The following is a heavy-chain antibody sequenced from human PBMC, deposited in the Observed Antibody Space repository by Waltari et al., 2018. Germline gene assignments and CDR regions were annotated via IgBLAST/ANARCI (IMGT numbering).Heavy chain of an antibody. CDR2: IKQDGSEK. CDR1: GFTVSSDW. D-gene: IGHD3-16*02. Sequence: EVQLVESGGGLVQPGGSLRLSCAASGFTVSSDWMSWVRQAPGKGLEWVANIKQDGSEKYYVDSVKGRFTISRDNAKNSLYLQMNSLRAEDTAVYYCARIIVTLFGAFDIWGQGTMVTVSS. CDR3: ARIIVTLFGAFDI. J-gene: IGHJ3*02. V-gene: IGHV3-7*01.